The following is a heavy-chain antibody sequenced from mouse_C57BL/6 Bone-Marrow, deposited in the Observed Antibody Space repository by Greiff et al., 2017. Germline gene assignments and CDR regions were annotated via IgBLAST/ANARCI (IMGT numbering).Heavy chain of an antibody. V-gene: IGHV1-50*01. D-gene: IGHD1-1*01. CDR2: IDPSDSYT. CDR1: GYTFTSSW. CDR3: AREEDYYGSSRAWFAY. Sequence: QVQLQQPGAELVKPGASVKLSCKASGYTFTSSWMQWVKQRPGQGLAWIGEIDPSDSYTNYNQKFKGKATLTVDTSSSTAYMQLSSLTSEDSAVYYCAREEDYYGSSRAWFAYWGQGTLVTVSA. J-gene: IGHJ3*01.